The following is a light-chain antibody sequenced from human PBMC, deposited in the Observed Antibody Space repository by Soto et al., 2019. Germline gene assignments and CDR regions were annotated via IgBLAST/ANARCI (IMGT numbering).Light chain of an antibody. CDR3: QQYNNWPHA. CDR2: ATS. V-gene: IGKV3-15*01. CDR1: QSVTSK. Sequence: EIVMTQSPVTLSLSPGERATLSCRASQSVTSKLAWFQQKPGQAPRLLIYATSTRATGVPARCSGSGSGTEFTLTISSLQSEDFAVYSWQQYNNWPHAFGQGTTLEIK. J-gene: IGKJ2*01.